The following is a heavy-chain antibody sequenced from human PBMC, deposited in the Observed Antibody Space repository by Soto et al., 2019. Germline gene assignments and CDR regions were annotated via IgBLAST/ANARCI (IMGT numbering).Heavy chain of an antibody. CDR2: IKSKTDGGTT. Sequence: GGSLRLSCAASGFTFSNAWMSWVRQAPGKGLEWVGRIKSKTDGGTTDYAAPVKGRFTISRDDSKNTLYLQMNSLKTEDTAVYYCTTGGFRVRYYDDAFDIWGQGTMVTVSS. J-gene: IGHJ3*02. CDR3: TTGGFRVRYYDDAFDI. V-gene: IGHV3-15*01. CDR1: GFTFSNAW. D-gene: IGHD3-9*01.